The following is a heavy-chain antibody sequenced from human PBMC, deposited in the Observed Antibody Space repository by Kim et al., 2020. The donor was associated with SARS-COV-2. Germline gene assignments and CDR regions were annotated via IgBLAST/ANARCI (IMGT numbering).Heavy chain of an antibody. CDR3: AKVGDIDRGYNYGLPKGWAFDI. J-gene: IGHJ3*02. CDR2: ISGSGGST. CDR1: GFTFSSYA. V-gene: IGHV3-23*01. Sequence: GGSLRLSCAASGFTFSSYAMSWVRQAPGKGLEWVSVISGSGGSTYYADSVKGRFTISRDNSKNTLYLQVNSLRAEDTAVYYCAKVGDIDRGYNYGLPKGWAFDIWGQGTMVTVSS. D-gene: IGHD5-18*01.